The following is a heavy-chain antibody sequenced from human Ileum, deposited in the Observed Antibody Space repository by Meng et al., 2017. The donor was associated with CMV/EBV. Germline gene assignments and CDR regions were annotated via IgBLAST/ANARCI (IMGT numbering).Heavy chain of an antibody. V-gene: IGHV1-18*01. Sequence: ASVKVSCKASGYTFNSYGISWVRQAPGQGLEWMGWISAYNGNTNYAQKPQGRVTMITDTTTSTAYMELRSLRSDDTAVYYCARYVGSAYYGMDVWGQGTTVNVAS. J-gene: IGHJ6*02. CDR3: ARYVGSAYYGMDV. D-gene: IGHD3-10*01. CDR2: ISAYNGNT. CDR1: GYTFNSYG.